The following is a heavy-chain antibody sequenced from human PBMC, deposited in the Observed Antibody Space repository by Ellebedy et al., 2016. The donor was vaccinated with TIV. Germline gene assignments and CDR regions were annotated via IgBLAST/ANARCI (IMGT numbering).Heavy chain of an antibody. V-gene: IGHV1-8*01. J-gene: IGHJ4*02. D-gene: IGHD2/OR15-2a*01. CDR2: INPNSGNT. CDR1: GYTFTSYD. CDR3: ARRHFYMSDY. Sequence: ASVKVSCKASGYTFTSYDINWVRQATGQGLEWMGWINPNSGNTGYAQKLQRRVTMTRNTSIITSYMELNSLRSENTAVYYCARRHFYMSDYWGQGTLVIVSS.